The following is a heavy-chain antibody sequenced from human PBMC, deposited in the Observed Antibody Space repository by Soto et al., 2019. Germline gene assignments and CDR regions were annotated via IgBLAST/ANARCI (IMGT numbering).Heavy chain of an antibody. CDR1: GFTFISYA. CDR2: ISGSGGST. Sequence: GGSLRPSCADSGFTFISYAILFFRHSPIKGLEWVSAISGSGGSTDYVDSVKGRFTISRDNSENTLYLQMNSLRAEDTAVYYCARLQAYTFGPGAYFDCWGQGTLVTVSS. CDR3: ARLQAYTFGPGAYFDC. J-gene: IGHJ4*02. D-gene: IGHD5-18*01. V-gene: IGHV3-23*01.